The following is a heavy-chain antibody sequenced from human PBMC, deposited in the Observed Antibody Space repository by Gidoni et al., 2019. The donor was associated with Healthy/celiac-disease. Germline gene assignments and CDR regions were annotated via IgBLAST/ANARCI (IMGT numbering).Heavy chain of an antibody. V-gene: IGHV3-7*01. D-gene: IGHD3-22*01. Sequence: EVQLVESGGGLVQPGGSRRLSWAASGFTFSSYWMSWVRQAPGKGLEWVANIKQDGSEKYYVDSVKGRFTISRDNAKNSLYLQMNSLRAEDTAVYYCARDYYDSSAQTDYWGQGTLVTVSS. CDR1: GFTFSSYW. CDR2: IKQDGSEK. CDR3: ARDYYDSSAQTDY. J-gene: IGHJ4*02.